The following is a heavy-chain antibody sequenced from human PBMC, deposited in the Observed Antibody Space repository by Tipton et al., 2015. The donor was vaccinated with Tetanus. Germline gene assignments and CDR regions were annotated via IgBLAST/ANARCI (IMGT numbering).Heavy chain of an antibody. V-gene: IGHV4-34*01. CDR2: IHHGGST. D-gene: IGHD2-8*01. J-gene: IGHJ4*02. CDR3: ARRVHPLYVPFGS. CDR1: DGSFSGYF. Sequence: GLVKPSETLSLTCAVSDGSFSGYFWSWVRQPPGKGLEWIGEIHHGGSTLHNPSLKSRVTIYVDTSRNQFSLRLTSVTAADTAVYYCARRVHPLYVPFGSWGQGTLVTVSS.